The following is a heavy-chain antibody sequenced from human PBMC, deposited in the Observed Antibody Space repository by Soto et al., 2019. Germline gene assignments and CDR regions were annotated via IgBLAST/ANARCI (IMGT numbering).Heavy chain of an antibody. V-gene: IGHV3-64*01. D-gene: IGHD6-19*01. CDR3: AGGFGWLDY. Sequence: EVQLVESGGGLVQPGGSLRLSCAASGFTVSSNYMTWVRQAPGKGLEYVSAIRSNGGSTYYANSVQGRFTISRDNSKNTLYLQMGSLRAEDMAVYYFAGGFGWLDYWGQGTLVTVSS. CDR2: IRSNGGST. J-gene: IGHJ4*02. CDR1: GFTVSSNY.